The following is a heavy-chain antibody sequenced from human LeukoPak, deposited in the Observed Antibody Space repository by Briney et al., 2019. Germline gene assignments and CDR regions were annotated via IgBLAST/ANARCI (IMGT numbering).Heavy chain of an antibody. CDR3: VRFVDCSLTSCHAGGGY. D-gene: IGHD2-2*01. Sequence: PGGSLRLSCAASGFTFDDYAMHWVRQAPGKGLEWVSRISWSGGIIDYADSVKGRFTISRDNAKNSLYLQMNSLRAEDTAVYYCVRFVDCSLTSCHAGGGYWGQGTLVTVSS. CDR2: ISWSGGII. CDR1: GFTFDDYA. V-gene: IGHV3-9*01. J-gene: IGHJ4*02.